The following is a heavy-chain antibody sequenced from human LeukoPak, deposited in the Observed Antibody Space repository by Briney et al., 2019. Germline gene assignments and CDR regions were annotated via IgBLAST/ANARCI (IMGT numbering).Heavy chain of an antibody. CDR1: EFTFSSYF. D-gene: IGHD3-22*01. CDR2: ISSGSTYI. CDR3: ARDRYYDSSGYYLGHAFDI. J-gene: IGHJ3*02. Sequence: GGSLRLSCAASEFTFSSYFMNWVRQTPGKGLEWVSSISSGSTYIYYADSVKGRFTISRDNAKNSLYLQMNSLRAEDTAVYYCARDRYYDSSGYYLGHAFDIWGQGTMVTVSS. V-gene: IGHV3-21*01.